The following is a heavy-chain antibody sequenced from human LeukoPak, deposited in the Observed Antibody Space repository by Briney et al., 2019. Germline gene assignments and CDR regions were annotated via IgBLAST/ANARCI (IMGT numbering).Heavy chain of an antibody. Sequence: QAGGTLRLSCAASGFTFSIYWMHWVRQAPGKGLLWVSRINSDGSSTTYADSVKGRFTISRDNAKNTLYLQMNSLRAEDTAVYYCARDPPHFYGSGSYYYDYWGQGTLVTVSS. D-gene: IGHD3-10*01. CDR1: GFTFSIYW. CDR2: INSDGSST. J-gene: IGHJ4*02. V-gene: IGHV3-74*01. CDR3: ARDPPHFYGSGSYYYDY.